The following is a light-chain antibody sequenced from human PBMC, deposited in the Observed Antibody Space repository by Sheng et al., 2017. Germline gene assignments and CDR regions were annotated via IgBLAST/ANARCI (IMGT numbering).Light chain of an antibody. V-gene: IGLV2-14*03. CDR2: DVN. Sequence: QSALAQPPSASGSPGQSVTISCTGTGTDVGSYNFVSWYQQHPGKAPKLMIYDVNDRPSGVSNRFSGSKSGNTASLTISGLQAADETDYFCSSYTSTSPFVFGTGTKVTVL. J-gene: IGLJ1*01. CDR3: SSYTSTSPFV. CDR1: GTDVGSYNF.